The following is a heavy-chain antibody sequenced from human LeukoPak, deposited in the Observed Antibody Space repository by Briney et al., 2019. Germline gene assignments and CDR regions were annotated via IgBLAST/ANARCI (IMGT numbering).Heavy chain of an antibody. D-gene: IGHD1-26*01. J-gene: IGHJ4*02. CDR3: ARDHPRKYSGSYHFDY. V-gene: IGHV4-31*03. CDR2: IYYSGST. CDR1: GGSISSGGYY. Sequence: SQTLSLTCTVSGGSISSGGYYWSWIRQHPGKGLEWIGYIYYSGSTYYNPSLKSRVTISVDTSKNQFSLKLSSVTAADTAVYYCARDHPRKYSGSYHFDYWGQGTLVTVSS.